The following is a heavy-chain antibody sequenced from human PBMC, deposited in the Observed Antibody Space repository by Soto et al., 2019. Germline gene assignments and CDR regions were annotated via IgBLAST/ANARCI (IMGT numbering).Heavy chain of an antibody. J-gene: IGHJ6*02. CDR1: GFTFSSYG. CDR2: ISYDGSNK. CDR3: AKDSFIPEIIYYYGMDV. V-gene: IGHV3-30*18. Sequence: GGSLRLSCAASGFTFSSYGMHWVRQAPGKGLEWVAVISYDGSNKYYADSVKGRFTISRDNSKNTLYLQMNSLRAEDTAVYYCAKDSFIPEIIYYYGMDVWGQGTTVTVSS. D-gene: IGHD2-15*01.